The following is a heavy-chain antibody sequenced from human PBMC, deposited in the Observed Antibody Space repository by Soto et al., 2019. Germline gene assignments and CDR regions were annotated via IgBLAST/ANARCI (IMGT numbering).Heavy chain of an antibody. CDR2: INHSGST. D-gene: IGHD2-15*01. CDR1: GGSFSGYY. V-gene: IGHV4-34*01. J-gene: IGHJ3*02. CDR3: ARTYCSGGSCWEFDAFDI. Sequence: SETLSLTCAVYGGSFSGYYWSWIRQPPGKGLEWIGEINHSGSTNYNPSLKSRVTISVDTSKNQFSLKLSSVTAADTAVYYCARTYCSGGSCWEFDAFDIWGQGTMVTVSS.